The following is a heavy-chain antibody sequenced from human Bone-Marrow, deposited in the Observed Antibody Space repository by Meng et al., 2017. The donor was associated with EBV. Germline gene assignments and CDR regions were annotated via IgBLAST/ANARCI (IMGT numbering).Heavy chain of an antibody. CDR1: GSTFTSYG. Sequence: QVQLVQSGAEVKKPGASVKVSCKASGSTFTSYGISWVRQAPGQGLEWMGWISAYNAHTNYAQKLQGRVTMTTDTSTRTTYMELRSLRSDDTAVYYCARDADYGSGSYGVLIDYWGQGTLVTVSS. V-gene: IGHV1-18*01. CDR3: ARDADYGSGSYGVLIDY. D-gene: IGHD3-10*01. J-gene: IGHJ4*02. CDR2: ISAYNAHT.